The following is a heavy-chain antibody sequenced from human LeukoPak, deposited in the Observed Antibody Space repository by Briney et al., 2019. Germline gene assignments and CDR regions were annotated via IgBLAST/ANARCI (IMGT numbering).Heavy chain of an antibody. V-gene: IGHV4-34*01. D-gene: IGHD2-2*01. Sequence: SETLSLTCAVYGGSFSGYYWSWIRQPRGKGLEWIGEINHSGSTNYNPSLKSRVTISVDTSKNQFSLKLSSVTAADTAVYYCARGAGMSPAATAYYYYMDVWGKGTTVTVSS. CDR3: ARGAGMSPAATAYYYYMDV. J-gene: IGHJ6*03. CDR1: GGSFSGYY. CDR2: INHSGST.